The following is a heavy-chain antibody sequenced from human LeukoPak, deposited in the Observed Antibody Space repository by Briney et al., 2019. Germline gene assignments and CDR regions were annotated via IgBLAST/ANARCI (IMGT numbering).Heavy chain of an antibody. CDR2: IYSGGST. Sequence: PGGSLRLSCAASGFTVSSNYMSWVRQAPGKGLEWVSVIYSGGSTYYADSVKGRFTISGDNSKNTLYLQMNSLRAEDTAVYYCARPYYYGSGSVSRDYWGQGTLVTVSS. V-gene: IGHV3-66*04. J-gene: IGHJ4*02. CDR1: GFTVSSNY. D-gene: IGHD3-10*01. CDR3: ARPYYYGSGSVSRDY.